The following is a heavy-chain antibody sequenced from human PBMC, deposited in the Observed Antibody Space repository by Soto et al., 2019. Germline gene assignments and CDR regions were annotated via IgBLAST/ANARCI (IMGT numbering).Heavy chain of an antibody. CDR3: ARDVRFLEWLSFPDAFDI. CDR1: GFTFSSYW. Sequence: GGSLRLSCAASGFTFSSYWMSWVRQAPGKGLEWVANIKQDGSEKYYVDSVKGRFTISRDNAKNSLYLQMNSLRAEDTAVYYCARDVRFLEWLSFPDAFDIWGQGTMVTVSS. D-gene: IGHD3-3*01. J-gene: IGHJ3*02. CDR2: IKQDGSEK. V-gene: IGHV3-7*01.